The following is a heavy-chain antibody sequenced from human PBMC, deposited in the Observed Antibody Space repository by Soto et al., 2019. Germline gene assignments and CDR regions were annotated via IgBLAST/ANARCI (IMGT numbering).Heavy chain of an antibody. V-gene: IGHV1-2*02. CDR3: ARDPIGGGAPYYFYY. CDR1: GYTFTADY. J-gene: IGHJ4*02. Sequence: QVQLMQSGAEVKKPGASVKVSCKTSGYTFTADYLYWVRQAPGQGLEWMGGINPNTGDTIYAQKFQGRVTMTRDTSISTAYMERTRLRSDETAVYFCARDPIGGGAPYYFYYWGQGTLVTVSS. D-gene: IGHD3-10*01. CDR2: INPNTGDT.